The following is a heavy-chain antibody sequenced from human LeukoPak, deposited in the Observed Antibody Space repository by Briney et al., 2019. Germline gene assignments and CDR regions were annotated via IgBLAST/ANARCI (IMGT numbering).Heavy chain of an antibody. D-gene: IGHD3-10*01. CDR3: VRAGHHSGSTDELFLPFDY. CDR1: GFTIRRSY. J-gene: IGHJ4*02. CDR2: IYSGGDT. Sequence: GGSLRLSCATTGFTIRRSYMSWVRQAAGKGLEWVSVIYSGGDTIHADSVKGRFSISRDSSNVYLQMNSLRPEDTAVYYCVRAGHHSGSTDELFLPFDYWGQGTRVTVSA. V-gene: IGHV3-53*01.